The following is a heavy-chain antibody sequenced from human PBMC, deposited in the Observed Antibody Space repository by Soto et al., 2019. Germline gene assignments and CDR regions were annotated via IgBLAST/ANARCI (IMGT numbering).Heavy chain of an antibody. CDR1: GFTFSSYS. J-gene: IGHJ4*02. V-gene: IGHV3-48*02. CDR3: ARDDNRYYDSSGYPDY. D-gene: IGHD3-22*01. CDR2: ISSSSSTI. Sequence: SGGSLRLSCAASGFTFSSYSMNWVRQAPGKGLEWVSYISSSSSTIYYADSVKGRFTVSRDNAKNSLYLQMNSLRDEDTAVYYCARDDNRYYDSSGYPDYWGQGTLVTVSS.